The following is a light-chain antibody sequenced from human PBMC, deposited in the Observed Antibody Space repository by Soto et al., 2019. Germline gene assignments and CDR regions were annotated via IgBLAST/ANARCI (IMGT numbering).Light chain of an antibody. CDR1: QSVSSY. J-gene: IGKJ1*01. Sequence: PGERAPLSCRASQSVSSYLAWYQQKPGQAPRLLIYDASNRATGIPARFSGSGSGTDFTLTISSLEPEDFAVYYCQQRSKWWTFGQGTKVDI. V-gene: IGKV3-11*01. CDR3: QQRSKWWT. CDR2: DAS.